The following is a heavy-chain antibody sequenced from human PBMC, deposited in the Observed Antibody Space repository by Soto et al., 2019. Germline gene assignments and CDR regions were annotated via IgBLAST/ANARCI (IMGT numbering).Heavy chain of an antibody. J-gene: IGHJ4*02. CDR2: IYWDDDK. CDR1: GFSLSTSGVG. D-gene: IGHD3-16*02. CDR3: AHRSNDYVWGSYRY. V-gene: IGHV2-5*02. Sequence: QITLKESGPPLVKPTQTLTLTCTFSGFSLSTSGVGVGWIRQPPGKALEWLALIYWDDDKRYSPSLKSRLTITKDTYNNQLVRTMTNMDPVDTATYYCAHRSNDYVWGSYRYWGQGTLVTVSS.